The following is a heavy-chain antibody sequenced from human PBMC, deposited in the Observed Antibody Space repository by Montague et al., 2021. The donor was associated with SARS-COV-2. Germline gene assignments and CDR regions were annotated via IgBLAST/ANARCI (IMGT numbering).Heavy chain of an antibody. CDR2: INQAGRT. V-gene: IGHV4-34*08. Sequence: SEILSLTCALNGGTFSFYYWTWIRQSPGKGLEWIAGINQAGRTTYNPSPSCRLTMSIETSRKQYSLNLRSATAADTAVYYCAMGFHFNGLNCYAGLLGSWGQGTLVTV. CDR3: AMGFHFNGLNCYAGLLGS. CDR1: GGTFSFYY. J-gene: IGHJ5*02. D-gene: IGHD2-15*01.